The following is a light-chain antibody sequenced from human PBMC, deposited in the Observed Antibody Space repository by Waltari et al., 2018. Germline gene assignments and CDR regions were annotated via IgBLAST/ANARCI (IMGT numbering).Light chain of an antibody. CDR2: GAS. CDR1: QSVSSSY. CDR3: QQYGSSRWT. V-gene: IGKV3-20*01. J-gene: IGKJ1*01. Sequence: EIVLTQSPGTLYLSPGERATLPCRASQSVSSSYLAWYQQKPGQAPRLLIYGASSRATGIPDRFSGSGSGTDFTLTISRLEPEDFAVYYCQQYGSSRWTFGQGTKVEIK.